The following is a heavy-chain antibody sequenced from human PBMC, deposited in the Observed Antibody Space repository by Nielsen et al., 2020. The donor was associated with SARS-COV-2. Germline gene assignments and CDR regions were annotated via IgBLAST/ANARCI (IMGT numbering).Heavy chain of an antibody. Sequence: ASVKVSCKASGYTFTSYGISWVRQAPGQGLEWMGWISVYSGNTKYAQKVQGRVTMTTDKYTSTAYMELRSLRSDDTAVYYCVRDSEVISHSPFTIFGVPLDYWGQGTLVTVSS. CDR2: ISVYSGNT. D-gene: IGHD3-3*01. J-gene: IGHJ4*02. V-gene: IGHV1-18*04. CDR1: GYTFTSYG. CDR3: VRDSEVISHSPFTIFGVPLDY.